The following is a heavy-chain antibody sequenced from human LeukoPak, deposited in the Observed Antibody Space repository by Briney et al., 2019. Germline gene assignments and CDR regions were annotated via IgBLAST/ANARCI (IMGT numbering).Heavy chain of an antibody. D-gene: IGHD4-17*01. CDR3: SQAIARYGDSAY. V-gene: IGHV3-48*01. CDR1: GFKFSSFS. J-gene: IGHJ4*02. CDR2: ITGTSSAT. Sequence: GGSLRLSCAASGFKFSSFSMGWVRQAPGKGLEWLSYITGTSSATYYADSLQGRFTISRDNAKNSLYLQINSLRADDTAVYSCSQAIARYGDSAYWGQGTLVTVSS.